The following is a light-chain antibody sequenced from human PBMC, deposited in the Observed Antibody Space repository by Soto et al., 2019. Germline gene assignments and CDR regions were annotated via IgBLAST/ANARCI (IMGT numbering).Light chain of an antibody. CDR2: VGT. V-gene: IGLV2-23*01. CDR3: CSYAGSATWV. J-gene: IGLJ3*02. CDR1: SSDVGTFNL. Sequence: QSVLTQPASVSGSPGQSITISCTGTSSDVGTFNLVSWYQHHSGKAPKLMIYVGTKRPSGVSDRFSGSKSGNTASLTISGLQAEDEADYYCCSYAGSATWVFGGGTKLTVL.